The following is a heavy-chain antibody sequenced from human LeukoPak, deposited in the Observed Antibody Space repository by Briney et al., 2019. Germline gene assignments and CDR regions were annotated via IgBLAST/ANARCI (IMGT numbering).Heavy chain of an antibody. V-gene: IGHV3-48*02. D-gene: IGHD3-22*01. CDR2: ISSFSSTI. CDR1: GFTFSSYS. J-gene: IGHJ3*02. Sequence: GGSLRLSCAASGFTFSSYSMNWVRQAPGKGLEWVSYISSFSSTIYFADSVKGRFTISRDNAKDSLYLQMNSLRDEDTAVYYCARGYHDSSGYAFDIWGQGTMVSVSS. CDR3: ARGYHDSSGYAFDI.